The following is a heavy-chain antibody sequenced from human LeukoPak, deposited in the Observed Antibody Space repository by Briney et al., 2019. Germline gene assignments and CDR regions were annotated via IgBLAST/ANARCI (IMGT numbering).Heavy chain of an antibody. D-gene: IGHD5-18*01. CDR1: GGSISSYY. CDR2: IYYSGRT. CDR3: ARGQKYRNGYTVTELGSGYFDY. Sequence: KPSETLSLTCSVSGGSISSYYWSWIRQPPGKGLEWIGYIYYSGRTNYNPSLKSRVIISVDTSKNQFSLTLSSVTAADTAVYYCARGQKYRNGYTVTELGSGYFDYWGQGTLVTVSS. V-gene: IGHV4-59*01. J-gene: IGHJ4*02.